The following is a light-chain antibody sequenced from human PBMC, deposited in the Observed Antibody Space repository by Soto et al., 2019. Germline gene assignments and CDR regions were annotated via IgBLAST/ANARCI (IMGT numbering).Light chain of an antibody. Sequence: EIVLTQSPGSLSLSPGEGATLSCRASQSVTRSYLAWYQQKPGQAPRLLIYGASIRATGIPDRFSGSGSGTDFNLTISRLEPEDFALYYCQQYGSSRTFGQGTKVEIK. V-gene: IGKV3-20*01. CDR2: GAS. CDR1: QSVTRSY. J-gene: IGKJ1*01. CDR3: QQYGSSRT.